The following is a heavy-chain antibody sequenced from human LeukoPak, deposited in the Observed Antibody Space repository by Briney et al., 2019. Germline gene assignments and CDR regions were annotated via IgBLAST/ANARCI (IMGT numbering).Heavy chain of an antibody. V-gene: IGHV3-48*03. Sequence: HAGGSLRLSCAASGFTFSSYEMNWVRQAPGKGLEWVSYISTGGGNIYYADSVRGRFTISRDNAKNSVYLQMNSLTAEDTAVYYCARQSHGYILFDYWGQGTLVTVSS. J-gene: IGHJ4*02. CDR3: ARQSHGYILFDY. CDR1: GFTFSSYE. D-gene: IGHD5-24*01. CDR2: ISTGGGNI.